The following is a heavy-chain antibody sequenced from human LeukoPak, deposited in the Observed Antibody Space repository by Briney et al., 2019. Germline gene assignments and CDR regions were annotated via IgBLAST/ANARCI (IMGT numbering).Heavy chain of an antibody. CDR1: GLTFSSYG. CDR2: ISYDGSNK. J-gene: IGHJ1*01. D-gene: IGHD2-2*02. V-gene: IGHV3-30*03. CDR3: ARGVPAAIGYFQH. Sequence: GGSLRLSCAASGLTFSSYGMHWVRQAPGKGLEWEAVISYDGSNKYYADSVKGRFTISRDNSKNSLYLQMNSLKAEDTAVYYCARGVPAAIGYFQHWGQGTLVTVSS.